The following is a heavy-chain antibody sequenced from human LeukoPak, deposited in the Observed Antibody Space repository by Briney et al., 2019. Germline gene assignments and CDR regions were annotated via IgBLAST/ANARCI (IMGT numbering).Heavy chain of an antibody. J-gene: IGHJ4*02. CDR3: TTDVVNVWWEVLPTSATQGN. V-gene: IGHV3-15*05. CDR2: ITGTADGGTT. CDR1: GFTFSHAW. Sequence: GGSLRLSCAGSGFTFSHAWMGWVRQAPGKGLEWVGRITGTADGGTTDYAAPVEGRFTISRDDSEKTLYLQMNSLKIEDTAIYYCTTDVVNVWWEVLPTSATQGNWGQGTLVTVSS. D-gene: IGHD2-15*01.